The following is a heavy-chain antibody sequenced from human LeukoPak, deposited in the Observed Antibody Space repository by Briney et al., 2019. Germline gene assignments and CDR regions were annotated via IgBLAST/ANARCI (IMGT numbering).Heavy chain of an antibody. J-gene: IGHJ6*03. CDR1: GYTFSNSY. CDR3: ARKRPGFGYYYYMDV. V-gene: IGHV1-46*01. D-gene: IGHD1-1*01. CDR2: VNPSGGST. Sequence: ASVTVSCKASGYTFSNSYIHWVRQAPGQGLEWMGIVNPSGGSTTYAQKFQGRLIVTRDMSTSTAYMELSSLRSEDTAVYYCARKRPGFGYYYYMDVWGKGTTVTISS.